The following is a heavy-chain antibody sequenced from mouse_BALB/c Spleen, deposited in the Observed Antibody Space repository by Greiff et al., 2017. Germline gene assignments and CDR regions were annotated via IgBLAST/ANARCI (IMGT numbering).Heavy chain of an antibody. CDR2: ISSGGST. Sequence: EVQLVESGGGLVKPGGSLKLSCAASGFTFSSYAMSWVRQTPEKRLEWVASISSGGSTYYPDSVKGRFTISRDNARNILYLQMSSLRSEDTAMYYCARGGRNGPAWFAYWGQGTLVTVSA. CDR3: ARGGRNGPAWFAY. J-gene: IGHJ3*01. V-gene: IGHV5-6-5*01. CDR1: GFTFSSYA.